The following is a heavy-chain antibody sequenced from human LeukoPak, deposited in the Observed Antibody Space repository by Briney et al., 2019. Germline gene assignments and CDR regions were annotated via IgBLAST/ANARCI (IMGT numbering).Heavy chain of an antibody. J-gene: IGHJ4*02. V-gene: IGHV3-21*01. CDR2: ISSSSSYT. CDR1: GFTFSSYS. CDR3: ARDRLPRGYSGYDTDY. D-gene: IGHD5-12*01. Sequence: GGSLRLSSAASGFTFSSYSMNWVRQAPGKGLEWVSSISSSSSYTYYADSVKGRFTISRVNAKNSLYSQNNSRRGEDTAVYYCARDRLPRGYSGYDTDYWGRGTLVTVSS.